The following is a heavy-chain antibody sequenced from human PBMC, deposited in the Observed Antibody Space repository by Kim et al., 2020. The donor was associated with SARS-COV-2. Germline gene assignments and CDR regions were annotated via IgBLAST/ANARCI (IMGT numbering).Heavy chain of an antibody. J-gene: IGHJ6*02. CDR3: ARAERSHYFALDV. V-gene: IGHV4-39*07. Sequence: YNPTLKSRVTISVDASQKRFSVQVRSVTAADTAMYYCARAERSHYFALDVWGQGATVTVSS. D-gene: IGHD1-26*01.